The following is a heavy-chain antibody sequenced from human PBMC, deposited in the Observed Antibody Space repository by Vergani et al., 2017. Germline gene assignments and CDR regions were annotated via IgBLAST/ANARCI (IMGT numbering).Heavy chain of an antibody. CDR3: ARIWGRGYYYGSFDI. Sequence: QVTLKESGPALVKPTQTLTLTCTFSGFSLSTSGMRVNWIRQPPGKALVWLARIDWDDDKFYSTSLKTRLTISKDTSKNQVVLTMTNMGPVDTTTYYCARIWGRGYYYGSFDIWSQG. V-gene: IGHV2-70*04. J-gene: IGHJ3*02. D-gene: IGHD3-22*01. CDR2: IDWDDDK. CDR1: GFSLSTSGMR.